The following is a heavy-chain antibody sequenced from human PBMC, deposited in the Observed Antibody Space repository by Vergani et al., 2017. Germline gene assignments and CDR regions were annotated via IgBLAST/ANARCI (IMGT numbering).Heavy chain of an antibody. CDR3: ARVGSSSGYYYYMDV. J-gene: IGHJ6*03. D-gene: IGHD6-6*01. CDR2: LYHGGST. Sequence: QVQLQESGPGLVKPSGTLSLTCAVSGGSISSNNWWSWVRQPPGKGLEWIGELYHGGSTNYNPSLKSRVTMSVDKSKNQFSLKLSSVTAADTAVYYCARVGSSSGYYYYMDVWGKGTTVTVSS. V-gene: IGHV4-4*02. CDR1: GGSISSNNW.